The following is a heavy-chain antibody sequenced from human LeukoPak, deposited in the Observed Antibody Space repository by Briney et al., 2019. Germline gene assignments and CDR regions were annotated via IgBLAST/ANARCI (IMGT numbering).Heavy chain of an antibody. J-gene: IGHJ6*02. CDR3: AREYYDSSGYAFYYGMDV. CDR1: GFTLSSYA. V-gene: IGHV3-30-3*01. CDR2: ISYDGSNK. D-gene: IGHD3-22*01. Sequence: GGSLRLSCAASGFTLSSYAMHWVRQAPGEGLEWVAVISYDGSNKYYADSVKGRFTISRDNSKNTLYLQMNSLRAEDTAVYYCAREYYDSSGYAFYYGMDVWGQGTTVTVSS.